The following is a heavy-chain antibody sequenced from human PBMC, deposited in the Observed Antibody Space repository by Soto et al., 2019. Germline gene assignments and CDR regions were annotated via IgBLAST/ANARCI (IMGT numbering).Heavy chain of an antibody. Sequence: QLQLQESGPGLVKPSETLSLTCTLSGGSISTYYWSWIRQPPGKGLEWIGHIYYNGRTKYNPSLKSRVTFSLDTSKNHFSPRLNSVTAADTAVYYCARDNPVTSLPWFDPWGQGTLVSVSP. CDR2: IYYNGRT. CDR1: GGSISTYY. V-gene: IGHV4-59*01. J-gene: IGHJ5*02. D-gene: IGHD4-17*01. CDR3: ARDNPVTSLPWFDP.